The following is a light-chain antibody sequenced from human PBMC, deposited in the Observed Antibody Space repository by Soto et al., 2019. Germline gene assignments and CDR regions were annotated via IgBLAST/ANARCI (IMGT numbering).Light chain of an antibody. CDR3: QQSYSTLWP. CDR1: QSISSY. Sequence: DIQMTQSPSSLSASAGDRVTITCRASQSISSYLNLYQQKPGKAPKLLIYAASSLQSGVPSRFSGSGSGTDFTLTISSLQPEDFATYYCQQSYSTLWPFGQGTKVDIK. CDR2: AAS. V-gene: IGKV1-39*01. J-gene: IGKJ1*01.